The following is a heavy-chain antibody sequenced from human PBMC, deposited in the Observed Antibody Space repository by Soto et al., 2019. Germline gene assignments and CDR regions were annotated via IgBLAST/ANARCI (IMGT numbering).Heavy chain of an antibody. Sequence: PSETLSLTCTVSADSFSGAEYYWSWIRQPLGKGREWIGYTSYNGDTKYNPALRSRVTMSEDTSKNQFSLRLSSVTAADTAVYFCARGPAYIDGWQTFELWGRGSLVSVAS. CDR2: TSYNGDT. CDR3: ARGPAYIDGWQTFEL. D-gene: IGHD6-19*01. J-gene: IGHJ2*01. V-gene: IGHV4-61*08. CDR1: ADSFSGAEYY.